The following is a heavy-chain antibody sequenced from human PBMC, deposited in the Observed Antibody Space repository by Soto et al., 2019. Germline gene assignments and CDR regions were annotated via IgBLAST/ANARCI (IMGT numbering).Heavy chain of an antibody. D-gene: IGHD6-19*01. CDR3: ARGYKSGWYPRSTDYGMDV. J-gene: IGHJ6*02. CDR2: INSDGSST. Sequence: QPGGSLRLSCAASGFTFSSYWMHWVRQAPGKGLVWVSRINSDGSSTSYADSVKGRFTISRDNAKNTLYLQMNSLRAEDTAVYYCARGYKSGWYPRSTDYGMDVWGQGTTVTVSS. V-gene: IGHV3-74*01. CDR1: GFTFSSYW.